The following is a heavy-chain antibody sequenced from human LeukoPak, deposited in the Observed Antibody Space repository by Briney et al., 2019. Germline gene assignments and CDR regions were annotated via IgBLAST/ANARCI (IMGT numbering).Heavy chain of an antibody. V-gene: IGHV4-4*07. CDR1: GGSSSSYY. Sequence: SETLSLTCTVSGGSSSSYYWSWIRQPAGKGLEWIGRIYTSGSTNYNPSLKSRVTMSVDTSKNQFSLKLSSVTAADTAVYYCARDIVVVPAAIYWFDPWGQGTPVTVSS. J-gene: IGHJ5*02. CDR3: ARDIVVVPAAIYWFDP. CDR2: IYTSGST. D-gene: IGHD2-2*01.